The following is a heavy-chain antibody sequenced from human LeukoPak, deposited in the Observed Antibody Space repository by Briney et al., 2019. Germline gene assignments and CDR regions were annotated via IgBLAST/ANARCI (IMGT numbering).Heavy chain of an antibody. V-gene: IGHV1-69*05. D-gene: IGHD6-19*01. CDR1: GGTFSSYA. CDR2: IIPIFGTA. J-gene: IGHJ4*02. CDR3: ARDGTIAVADHYFDY. Sequence: SVKVSCKASGGTFSSYAISWVRQAPGQGLEWMGRIIPIFGTANYAQKFEGRVTITTDESTSTAYMELSSLRSEDTAVYYCARDGTIAVADHYFDYWGQGTLVTVSS.